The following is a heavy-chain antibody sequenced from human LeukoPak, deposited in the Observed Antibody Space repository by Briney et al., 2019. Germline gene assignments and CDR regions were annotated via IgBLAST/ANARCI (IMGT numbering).Heavy chain of an antibody. Sequence: GASVKVSCKASGGTFSSYAISWVRQAPGQGLEWMGIINPSGGSTSYAQKFQGRVTMTRDTSTSTVYMELSSLRSEDTAVYYCARGHDYYGMDVWGQGTTVTVSS. CDR2: INPSGGST. CDR3: ARGHDYYGMDV. V-gene: IGHV1-46*01. J-gene: IGHJ6*02. CDR1: GGTFSSYA.